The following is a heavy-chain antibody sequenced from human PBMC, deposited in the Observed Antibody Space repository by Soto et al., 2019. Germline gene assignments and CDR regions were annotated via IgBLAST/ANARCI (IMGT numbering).Heavy chain of an antibody. J-gene: IGHJ4*02. V-gene: IGHV3-33*01. Sequence: GGSLRLSCAASGFTVSSYGMHWVRQAPGKGLEWVAVIWYDGSNKYYADSVKGRFTISRDNSKNTLYLQMNSLRAEDTAVYYCARDPHAFQYNSSWYNYWGQGTLVTVSS. CDR3: ARDPHAFQYNSSWYNY. CDR1: GFTVSSYG. D-gene: IGHD6-13*01. CDR2: IWYDGSNK.